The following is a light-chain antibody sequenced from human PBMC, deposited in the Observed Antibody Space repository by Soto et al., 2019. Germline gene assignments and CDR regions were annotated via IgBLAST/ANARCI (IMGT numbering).Light chain of an antibody. Sequence: DIQMTQSPSSLSASVGDRVTITCQASQGISHYLNWYQQKPGKAPKLLIYAASNLETGVPSRFSGSRSRTYFTFTINRLQHEDIGTYYCQNYDSPPLTFGRGTQVAIK. J-gene: IGKJ4*01. CDR1: QGISHY. CDR2: AAS. CDR3: QNYDSPPLT. V-gene: IGKV1-33*01.